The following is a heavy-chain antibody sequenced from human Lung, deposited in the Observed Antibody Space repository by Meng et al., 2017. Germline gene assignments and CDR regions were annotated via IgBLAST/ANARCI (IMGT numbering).Heavy chain of an antibody. Sequence: QVQLVESGGGVVQPGRSLRLYCAASGFTFSSDGMHWVRQAPGKGLEWVAVISYDGSNKYYADPVKGRFTISRDNSKNTLYLQMNSLRAEDTAVYYCAKDLSKQQQLGELDYWGQGTLVTVSS. D-gene: IGHD6-13*01. J-gene: IGHJ4*02. CDR2: ISYDGSNK. CDR3: AKDLSKQQQLGELDY. CDR1: GFTFSSDG. V-gene: IGHV3-30*18.